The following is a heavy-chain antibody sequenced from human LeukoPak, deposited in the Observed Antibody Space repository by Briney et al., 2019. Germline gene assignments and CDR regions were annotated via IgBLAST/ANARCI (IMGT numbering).Heavy chain of an antibody. V-gene: IGHV5-51*01. CDR3: ARAELGYCSSTSCFYFDY. CDR2: IYPGDSDT. CDR1: GYSFTSYW. Sequence: GESLKISCKGSGYSFTSYWIGWVRQMPGKGLEWMGIIYPGDSDTRYSPSFQGQVTISADESISTAYLQWSSLKASDTAMYYCARAELGYCSSTSCFYFDYWGQGTLVTVSS. D-gene: IGHD2-2*01. J-gene: IGHJ4*02.